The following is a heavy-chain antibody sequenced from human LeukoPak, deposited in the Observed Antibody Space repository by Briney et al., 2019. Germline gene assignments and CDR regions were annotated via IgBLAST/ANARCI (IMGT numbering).Heavy chain of an antibody. CDR1: GFTFSSYA. CDR3: ARVPQDEFLEWLLLPAPDY. D-gene: IGHD3-3*01. CDR2: ISYDGSNK. J-gene: IGHJ4*02. V-gene: IGHV3-30-3*01. Sequence: GGSLRLSCAAPGFTFSSYAMHWVRQAPGKGLEWVAVISYDGSNKYYADSVKGRFTISRDNSKNTLYLQMNSLRAEDTAVYYCARVPQDEFLEWLLLPAPDYWGQGTLVTVSS.